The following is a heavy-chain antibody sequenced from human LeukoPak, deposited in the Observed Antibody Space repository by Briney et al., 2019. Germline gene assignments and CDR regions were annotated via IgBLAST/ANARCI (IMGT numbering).Heavy chain of an antibody. CDR1: GLIFTNTW. J-gene: IGHJ4*02. V-gene: IGHV3-15*01. Sequence: PRGSLRLSCAASGLIFTNTWMSWVRQAPGKGLEWVGRIKSKYNGGTTDYAAPVTGRFTISRDDSKNTLYLQMNSLKTDDTAIYYCASDRADYWGQGTLVTVSS. CDR3: ASDRADY. CDR2: IKSKYNGGTT.